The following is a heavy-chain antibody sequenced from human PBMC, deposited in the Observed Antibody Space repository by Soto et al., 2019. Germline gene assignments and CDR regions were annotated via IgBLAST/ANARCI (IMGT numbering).Heavy chain of an antibody. CDR3: ATMYSSSLYYSYGMDV. J-gene: IGHJ6*02. Sequence: PGESLKISCKGSGYSFTSYWIGWVRQMPGKGLEWMGIIYPGDSDTRYSPSFQGQVTISADKSISTAYLQWSSLKASDTAMYYCATMYSSSLYYSYGMDVWGQGTTVTVSS. CDR1: GYSFTSYW. D-gene: IGHD6-13*01. CDR2: IYPGDSDT. V-gene: IGHV5-51*01.